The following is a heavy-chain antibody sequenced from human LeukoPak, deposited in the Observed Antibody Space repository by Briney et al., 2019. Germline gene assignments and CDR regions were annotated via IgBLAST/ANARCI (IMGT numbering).Heavy chain of an antibody. D-gene: IGHD3-16*01. CDR3: ARDNYGPLDY. V-gene: IGHV1-2*02. CDR2: IDPNSGGT. Sequence: ASVKVSCLVSGYSFTALYIHWVRQAPGQGLEWMGWIDPNSGGTRSAHKFRGRVTMTRDASINTVYMDLSGLGSDDTAFYFCARDNYGPLDYWGQGTLVTVSS. J-gene: IGHJ4*02. CDR1: GYSFTALY.